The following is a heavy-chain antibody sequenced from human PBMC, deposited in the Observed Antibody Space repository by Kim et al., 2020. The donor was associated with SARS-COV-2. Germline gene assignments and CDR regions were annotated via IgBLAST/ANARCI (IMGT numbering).Heavy chain of an antibody. V-gene: IGHV3-23*01. CDR3: AKDRGGRDWPVFDS. CDR2: IRTRASAETT. D-gene: IGHD3-9*01. Sequence: GGSLRLSCAASGFTLGNNVMSWVRQAPGRGLEWVSTIRTRASAETTYYADSVNGRFTVSRDISKNTLYLELSSLRADDTALYYCAKDRGGRDWPVFDSWG. J-gene: IGHJ4*01. CDR1: GFTLGNNV.